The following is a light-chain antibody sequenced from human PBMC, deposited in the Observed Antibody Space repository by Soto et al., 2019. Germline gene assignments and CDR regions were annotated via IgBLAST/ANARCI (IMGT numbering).Light chain of an antibody. CDR3: QHYHSSPIS. J-gene: IGKJ5*01. V-gene: IGKV3-20*01. Sequence: EIVMTQSPATLSVSPGERATLSCRASQSISSSYLAWYQQKPGQAPRLLIYDASKRATGIPARFSGSGSGTDFTLTITRLEPEDFAVFYCQHYHSSPISFGQGTRLEIK. CDR2: DAS. CDR1: QSISSSY.